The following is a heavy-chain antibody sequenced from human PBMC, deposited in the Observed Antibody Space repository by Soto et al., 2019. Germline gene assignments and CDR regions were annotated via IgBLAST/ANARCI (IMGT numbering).Heavy chain of an antibody. CDR3: ASITYYDFWSGQSRWFDP. D-gene: IGHD3-3*01. J-gene: IGHJ5*02. Sequence: SETLSLTCTVSGGCISSGDYYWSWIRQPPGKGLEWIGYIYYSGSTYYNPSLKSRVTISVDTSKNQFSLKLSSVTAADTAVYYCASITYYDFWSGQSRWFDPWGQGTLVTVSS. CDR2: IYYSGST. CDR1: GGCISSGDYY. V-gene: IGHV4-30-4*01.